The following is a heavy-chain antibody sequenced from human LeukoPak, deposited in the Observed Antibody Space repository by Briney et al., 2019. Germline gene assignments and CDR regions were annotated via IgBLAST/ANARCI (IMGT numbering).Heavy chain of an antibody. CDR1: GGSISSGSYY. CDR2: IYTSGST. V-gene: IGHV4-61*02. D-gene: IGHD2-2*01. Sequence: SETLSLTCTVSGGSISSGSYYWSWIRQPAGKGLEWIGRIYTSGSTNYNPSLKSRVTISVDTSKNQFSLKLSSVTAADTAVYYCARDRLYCSSTSCSSYFDYWGQGTLVTVSS. CDR3: ARDRLYCSSTSCSSYFDY. J-gene: IGHJ4*02.